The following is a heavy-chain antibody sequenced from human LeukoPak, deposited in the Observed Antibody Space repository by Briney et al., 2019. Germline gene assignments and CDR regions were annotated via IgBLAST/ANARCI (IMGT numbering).Heavy chain of an antibody. CDR2: IYPGDSDT. CDR1: GYSFTYYW. V-gene: IGHV5-51*01. J-gene: IGHJ4*02. Sequence: GESLKISCKGSGYSFTYYWVVWVRQMPGKGLEWMGVIYPGDSDTRYSPSFQGQVTISADKSIGTAYLQWSSLKASDTAMYYCARRAYGSGSYDYWGQGTPVTVSS. CDR3: ARRAYGSGSYDY. D-gene: IGHD3-10*01.